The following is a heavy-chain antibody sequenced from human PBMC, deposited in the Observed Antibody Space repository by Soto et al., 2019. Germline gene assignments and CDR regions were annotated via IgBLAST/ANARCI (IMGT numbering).Heavy chain of an antibody. CDR3: AKDHEGSGWPDY. CDR1: GFTFSTYV. CDR2: ISGNGGST. V-gene: IGHV3-23*01. D-gene: IGHD6-19*01. Sequence: GGFLRLSCAASGFTFSTYVMSWVRQAPGKGLERVSGISGNGGSTYYADSVKGRFTISRDNSKNTLYVQMNSLRADDTAVYYCAKDHEGSGWPDYWGQGTLVTVSS. J-gene: IGHJ4*02.